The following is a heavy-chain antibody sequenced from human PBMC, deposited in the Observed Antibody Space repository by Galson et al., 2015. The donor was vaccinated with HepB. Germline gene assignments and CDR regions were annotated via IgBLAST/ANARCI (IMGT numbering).Heavy chain of an antibody. CDR2: ISYDGSNK. CDR1: GFTFSSYG. D-gene: IGHD2-21*02. J-gene: IGHJ4*02. Sequence: SLRLSCAASGFTFSSYGMHWVRQAPGKGLEWVAVISYDGSNKYYADSVKGRFTISRDNSKNTLYLQMNSLRAEDTAVYYCAKTMGVVVTEGLFDYWGQGTLVTVSS. CDR3: AKTMGVVVTEGLFDY. V-gene: IGHV3-30*18.